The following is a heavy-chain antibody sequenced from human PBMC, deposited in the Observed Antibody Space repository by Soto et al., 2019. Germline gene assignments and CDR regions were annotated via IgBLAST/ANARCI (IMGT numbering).Heavy chain of an antibody. V-gene: IGHV1-69*01. CDR2: IIPIFGTA. D-gene: IGHD4-17*01. CDR1: GGTFSSYA. Sequence: QVQLVQSGAEVKKPGSSVKVSCKASGGTFSSYAISWVRQAPGQGLEWMGGIIPIFGTANYAQTFQGRVTITADESTSTAYMELGSMRAEDTAVYYCASEATYGGLGAYFDYWGQGTLVTVSS. J-gene: IGHJ4*02. CDR3: ASEATYGGLGAYFDY.